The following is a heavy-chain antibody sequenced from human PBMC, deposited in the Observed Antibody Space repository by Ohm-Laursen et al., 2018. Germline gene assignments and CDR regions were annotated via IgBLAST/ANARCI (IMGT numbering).Heavy chain of an antibody. J-gene: IGHJ4*02. Sequence: LRLSCTASGFNFSIYWMNWVRQAPGKGLVWVSHVNLDGSTTIYADSVKGRFTISRDNAKNTLFLQMNSLRADDTAVYYCVRHDSTGYYYFWGQGALVTVSS. V-gene: IGHV3-74*01. CDR1: GFNFSIYW. CDR2: VNLDGSTT. D-gene: IGHD3-22*01. CDR3: VRHDSTGYYYF.